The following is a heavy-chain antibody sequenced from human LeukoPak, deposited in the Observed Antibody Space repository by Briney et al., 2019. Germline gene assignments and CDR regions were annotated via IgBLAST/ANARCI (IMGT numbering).Heavy chain of an antibody. J-gene: IGHJ6*03. CDR2: INHSGST. CDR1: GGSFSGYY. D-gene: IGHD2-2*01. CDR3: AKDEGAYCSSTSCYDYYYYYMDV. V-gene: IGHV4-34*01. Sequence: SETLSLTCAVYGGSFSGYYWSWIRQPPGKGLEWIGEINHSGSTNYNPSLKSRVTISVDTSKNQFSLKLSSVTAEDTAVYYCAKDEGAYCSSTSCYDYYYYYMDVWGKGTTVTVSS.